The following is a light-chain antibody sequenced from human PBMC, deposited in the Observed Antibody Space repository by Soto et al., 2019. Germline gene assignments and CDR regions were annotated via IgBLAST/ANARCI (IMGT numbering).Light chain of an antibody. V-gene: IGLV1-40*01. J-gene: IGLJ2*01. CDR3: QSYDSSLSAVG. CDR1: SSNIGAGYD. CDR2: GNT. Sequence: QSVLTQPPSVSGAPGQRVTISCTGSSSNIGAGYDVHWYQHLPGTAPKLLIYGNTNRPSGVPDRFSGSKSGTSASLAITGLQAEDEVDYYCQSYDSSLSAVGFGGGTKRTVL.